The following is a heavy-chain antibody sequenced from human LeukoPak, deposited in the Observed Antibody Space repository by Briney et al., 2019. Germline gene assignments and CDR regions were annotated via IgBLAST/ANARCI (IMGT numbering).Heavy chain of an antibody. D-gene: IGHD5-18*01. J-gene: IGHJ4*02. CDR3: ATVWIH. Sequence: PGGSLRLFCAASGFTFSSFWMTWVRQAPGKGLEWVANIKEDGSQKYYVDSVKGRFTISRDNAKNSLFLQMNSLRAEDTAVYYCATVWIHWGQGTLVTVSS. CDR2: IKEDGSQK. CDR1: GFTFSSFW. V-gene: IGHV3-7*01.